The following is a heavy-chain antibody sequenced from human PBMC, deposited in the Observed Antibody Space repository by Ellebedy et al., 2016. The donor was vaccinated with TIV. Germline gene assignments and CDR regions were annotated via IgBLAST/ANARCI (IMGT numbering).Heavy chain of an antibody. Sequence: GESLKISXAAPGFTFSDYAMSWVRQAPGKGLEWVSAISDTGGSTYYAESVKGRFTISRDNSKNILFLQMNSLTAEDTAVYYCAKDDRGAYEEVNSDDCWGQGTLVTVSS. V-gene: IGHV3-23*01. CDR3: AKDDRGAYEEVNSDDC. J-gene: IGHJ4*02. CDR2: ISDTGGST. CDR1: GFTFSDYA. D-gene: IGHD1-26*01.